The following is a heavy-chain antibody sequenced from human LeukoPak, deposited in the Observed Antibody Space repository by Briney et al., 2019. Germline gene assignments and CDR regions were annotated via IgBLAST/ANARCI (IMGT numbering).Heavy chain of an antibody. V-gene: IGHV4-4*07. CDR3: ARGWYCSGGICQSSTDV. Sequence: SETLSLTCTVSGGSISNYYGSWIRQPAGKGLEWIGRITIGGNNDYNPSLNGRVTMSADTSKNQFSLRLSSVTAADTALYYCARGWYCSGGICQSSTDVWGKGTTVTVSS. CDR2: ITIGGNN. D-gene: IGHD2-15*01. J-gene: IGHJ6*04. CDR1: GGSISNYY.